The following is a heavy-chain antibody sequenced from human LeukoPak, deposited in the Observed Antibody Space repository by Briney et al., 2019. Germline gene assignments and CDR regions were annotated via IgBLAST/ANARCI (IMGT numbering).Heavy chain of an antibody. CDR3: ARVPANRVWFGELPGYYFDY. V-gene: IGHV1-8*02. J-gene: IGHJ4*02. CDR1: GYTFTGYY. D-gene: IGHD3-10*01. CDR2: MNPNSGNT. Sequence: ASVKVSCKASGYTFTGYYMHWVRQATGQGLEWMGWMNPNSGNTGYAQKFQGRVTMTRNTSISTAYMELSSLRSEDTAVYYCARVPANRVWFGELPGYYFDYWGQGTLVTVSS.